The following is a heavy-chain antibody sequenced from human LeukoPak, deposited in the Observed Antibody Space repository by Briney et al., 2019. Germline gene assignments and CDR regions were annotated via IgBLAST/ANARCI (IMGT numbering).Heavy chain of an antibody. J-gene: IGHJ6*02. Sequence: GASVKVSCKASGYTFTSYGISWVRQAPGQGLEWMGWISAYNGNTNYAQKLQGRVTMTTDTSTSTAYMELRSLRSDDTAVYYCARDNWEDIVLLGMDVWGQGTTVTVSS. CDR3: ARDNWEDIVLLGMDV. D-gene: IGHD2-8*01. CDR1: GYTFTSYG. CDR2: ISAYNGNT. V-gene: IGHV1-18*01.